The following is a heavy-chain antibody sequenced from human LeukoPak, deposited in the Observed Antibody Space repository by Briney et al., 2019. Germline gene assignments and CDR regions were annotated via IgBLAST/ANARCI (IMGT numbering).Heavy chain of an antibody. V-gene: IGHV6-1*01. CDR2: TYYRSKWYN. J-gene: IGHJ4*02. D-gene: IGHD1-26*01. Sequence: SQTLSPTCALSGDSVSSNSAAWNWIRQSPSRGLEWLGRTYYRSKWYNDYAASVKSRITINPDTSKNQFSLQLNSVTPEDTAVYYCARMGDSGNYYFDYWGQGTLVTVSS. CDR3: ARMGDSGNYYFDY. CDR1: GDSVSSNSAA.